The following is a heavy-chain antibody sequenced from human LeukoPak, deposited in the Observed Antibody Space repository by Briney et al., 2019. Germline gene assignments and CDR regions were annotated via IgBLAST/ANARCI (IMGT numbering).Heavy chain of an antibody. Sequence: GESLKISCKGSGYSFTSYWIGWVRQMPGKGLEWMGIIYPGDSDTSYSPSFQGQVTISADKSISTDYLLWSTLKASDTAMYYCARHCRRDGYNSPIDYWGQGTLVTVSS. CDR2: IYPGDSDT. J-gene: IGHJ4*02. V-gene: IGHV5-51*01. D-gene: IGHD5-24*01. CDR3: ARHCRRDGYNSPIDY. CDR1: GYSFTSYW.